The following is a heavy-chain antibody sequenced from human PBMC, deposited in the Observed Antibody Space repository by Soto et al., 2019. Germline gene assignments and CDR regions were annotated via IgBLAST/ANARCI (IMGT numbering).Heavy chain of an antibody. CDR1: GFTFSSHN. CDR2: ISGSSSYI. CDR3: ARTDYGDYVRGAFDI. J-gene: IGHJ3*02. D-gene: IGHD4-17*01. V-gene: IGHV3-21*01. Sequence: EVQLVESGGGLVKPGGSLRLSCAASGFTFSSHNMNWVRQAPGKGLEWVSCISGSSSYIFYADSVKGRFTISRDNAKNSVYLQMNSLRVEDTAVYYCARTDYGDYVRGAFDIWGQGTRVTVSS.